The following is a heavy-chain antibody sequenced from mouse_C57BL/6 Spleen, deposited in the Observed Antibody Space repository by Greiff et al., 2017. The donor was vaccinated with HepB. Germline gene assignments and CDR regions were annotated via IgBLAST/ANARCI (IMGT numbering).Heavy chain of an antibody. CDR3: ASMGLAMDY. CDR2: INYDGSST. D-gene: IGHD4-1*01. J-gene: IGHJ4*01. Sequence: EVKLMESEGGLVQPGSSMKLSCTASGFTFSDYYMAWVRQVPEKGLEWVANINYDGSSTYYLDSLKSRFIISRDNAKNILYLQMSSLKSEDTATYYCASMGLAMDYWGQGTSVTVSS. CDR1: GFTFSDYY. V-gene: IGHV5-16*01.